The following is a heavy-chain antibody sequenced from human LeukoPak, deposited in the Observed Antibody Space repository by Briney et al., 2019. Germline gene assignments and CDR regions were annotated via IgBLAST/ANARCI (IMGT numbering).Heavy chain of an antibody. D-gene: IGHD4-17*01. J-gene: IGHJ4*02. CDR1: GFTFSRFW. V-gene: IGHV3-7*01. Sequence: GGPLRLSCAALGFTFSRFWMTWVRQAPGKGLEWVANIKEDGSKKNYVDSVKGRFTISRDNAKNSLYLQMNSLRAEDTAVYYCARDYYGDYHIDYWGQGTLVTVSS. CDR2: IKEDGSKK. CDR3: ARDYYGDYHIDY.